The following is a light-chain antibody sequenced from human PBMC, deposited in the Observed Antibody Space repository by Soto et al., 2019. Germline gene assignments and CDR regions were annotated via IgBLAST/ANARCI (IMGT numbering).Light chain of an antibody. V-gene: IGLV2-14*01. J-gene: IGLJ1*01. CDR1: SSDVGNYNY. CDR3: SSYTTSSTRV. CDR2: EVS. Sequence: QSVLTQPASVSGSPGQSITISCTGTSSDVGNYNYVSWYQQHPGKAPKLMIFEVSNRPSGVSNRFSGSKSGNTASLTISGLPTEDEADYYCSSYTTSSTRVLGSGTKVTVL.